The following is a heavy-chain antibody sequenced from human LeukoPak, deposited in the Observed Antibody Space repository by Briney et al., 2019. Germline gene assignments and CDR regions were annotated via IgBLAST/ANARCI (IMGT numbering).Heavy chain of an antibody. CDR2: IYTSGST. J-gene: IGHJ4*02. Sequence: SETLSLTCTVSGGSISSYYWSWIRQPAGKGLEWIGRIYTSGSTNYNPSLKSRVTMSVDTSKNQFSLKLSSVTAADTAVYYCARVNTAGTPTPFFDYWGQGTLVTVSS. D-gene: IGHD2/OR15-2a*01. CDR3: ARVNTAGTPTPFFDY. V-gene: IGHV4-4*07. CDR1: GGSISSYY.